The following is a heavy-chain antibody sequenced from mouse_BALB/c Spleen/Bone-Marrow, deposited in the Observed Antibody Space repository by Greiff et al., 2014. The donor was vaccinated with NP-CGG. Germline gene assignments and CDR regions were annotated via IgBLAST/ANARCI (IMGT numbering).Heavy chain of an antibody. CDR1: GYTFTSYT. CDR3: AYGNYGYAMDC. D-gene: IGHD2-10*02. Sequence: QVQLQQSGAELARPGASVKMSCKASGYTFTSYTMHWVKQRPGQGLEWIGYINPSSGYTNYNQKFKDKATLTADKSSSTAYMQLSSLTSEDSAVYYCAYGNYGYAMDCWGQGTSVTVSS. J-gene: IGHJ4*01. CDR2: INPSSGYT. V-gene: IGHV1-4*01.